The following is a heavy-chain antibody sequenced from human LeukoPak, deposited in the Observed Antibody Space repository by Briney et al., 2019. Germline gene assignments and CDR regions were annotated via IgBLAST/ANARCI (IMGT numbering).Heavy chain of an antibody. CDR2: ISYDGSNK. CDR3: ARDESVGGLDY. D-gene: IGHD2-8*02. Sequence: GRSLRLSCAASGFTFSSYGMHWVRQAPGKGLEWVAVISYDGSNKYYADSVKGRFTISRDNSKNTLYLQMNSLRAEDTAVYYCARDESVGGLDYWGQGTLVTVSS. J-gene: IGHJ4*02. V-gene: IGHV3-30*03. CDR1: GFTFSSYG.